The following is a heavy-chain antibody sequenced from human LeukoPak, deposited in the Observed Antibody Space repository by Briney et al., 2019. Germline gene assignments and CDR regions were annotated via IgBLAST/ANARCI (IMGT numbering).Heavy chain of an antibody. J-gene: IGHJ4*02. CDR3: ARDVFWRGSDY. V-gene: IGHV4-34*01. CDR1: GGSFSGYY. Sequence: PSETLSLTCAVYGGSFSGYYWSWIRQPPGKGLEWIGEINHSGSTNYNPSLKGRVTISVDTSKNQFSLKLTSVTAADTAVYYCARDVFWRGSDYWGQGTLVTVSS. CDR2: INHSGST. D-gene: IGHD3-3*01.